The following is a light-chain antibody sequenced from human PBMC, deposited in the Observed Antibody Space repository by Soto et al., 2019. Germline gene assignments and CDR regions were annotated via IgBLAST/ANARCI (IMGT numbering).Light chain of an antibody. Sequence: EIVMTQSPATLSVSPGERATLSCRASQSVSSNLAWYQQKPGQAPRLLIYGASTRATGIPASFSGSGSGTEFTLIIRSRQSEDFAVYFWQPYNNWYPFGQRNKLEIK. CDR1: QSVSSN. J-gene: IGKJ2*01. CDR3: QPYNNWYP. CDR2: GAS. V-gene: IGKV3-15*01.